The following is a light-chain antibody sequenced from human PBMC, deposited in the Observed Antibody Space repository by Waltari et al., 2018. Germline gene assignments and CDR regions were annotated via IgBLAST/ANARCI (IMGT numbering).Light chain of an antibody. CDR2: NVS. Sequence: DVVMTQSPLSLPVTLGQPASISCWSSQRLVYSDGITYLNWFQQRPGQPPRRLIYNVSKRDPGVPDRFSGSGSGTDFTLKISRVEAEDVGIYYCMQGTQWPYTFGQGTKLEIK. V-gene: IGKV2-30*01. J-gene: IGKJ2*01. CDR3: MQGTQWPYT. CDR1: QRLVYSDGITY.